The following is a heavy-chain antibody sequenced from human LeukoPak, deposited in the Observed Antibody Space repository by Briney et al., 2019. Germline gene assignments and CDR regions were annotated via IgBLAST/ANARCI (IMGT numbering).Heavy chain of an antibody. CDR2: ISWNSGSI. Sequence: PGRSLRLSCAASGFTFDDYAMHWVRQAPGKGLEWVSCISWNSGSIGYADSVKGRFTISRDNAKNSLYLQMNSLRAEDTALYYCAKDPIANSPHYSSSWFDYWGQGTLVTVSS. V-gene: IGHV3-9*01. CDR3: AKDPIANSPHYSSSWFDY. D-gene: IGHD6-6*01. J-gene: IGHJ4*02. CDR1: GFTFDDYA.